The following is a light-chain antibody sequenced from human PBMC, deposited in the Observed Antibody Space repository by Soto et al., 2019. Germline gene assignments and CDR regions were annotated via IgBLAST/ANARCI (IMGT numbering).Light chain of an antibody. CDR2: KAS. V-gene: IGKV1-5*03. Sequence: DIQMTQSTSTLSGSLGDRVTITCGASQTISSWLAWYQQKKGKAPKLLIYKASTLKSGVPSRFSGSGSGTEFNLTISSLQTDDFATYYCQHYNSYSEAFGQGTKVDIK. CDR3: QHYNSYSEA. J-gene: IGKJ1*01. CDR1: QTISSW.